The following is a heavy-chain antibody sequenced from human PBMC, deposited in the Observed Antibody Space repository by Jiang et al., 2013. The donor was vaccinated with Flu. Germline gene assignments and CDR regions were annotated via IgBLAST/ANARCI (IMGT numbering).Heavy chain of an antibody. CDR2: ISYDGSNK. D-gene: IGHD5-12*01. CDR3: AKAKRGYSGYDATFDY. Sequence: VQLVESGGGVVQPGRSLRLSCAASGFTFSSYGMHWVRQAPGKGLEWVAVISYDGSNKYYADSVKGRFTISRDNSKNTLYLQMNSLRAEDTAVYYCAKAKRGYSGYDATFDYWGQGTLVTVSS. V-gene: IGHV3-30*18. CDR1: GFTFSSYG. J-gene: IGHJ4*02.